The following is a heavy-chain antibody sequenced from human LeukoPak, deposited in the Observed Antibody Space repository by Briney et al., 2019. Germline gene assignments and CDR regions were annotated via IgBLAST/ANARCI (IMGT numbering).Heavy chain of an antibody. J-gene: IGHJ4*02. CDR1: GFTFSSYG. CDR3: AKDRGYSHGFDY. V-gene: IGHV3-30*18. Sequence: GGSLRLSCAASGFTFSSYGMHWVRQAPGKGLEWVAGISYDGRNKEYVDSVKGRFTISRDNSMNTLYLQMNSLRAEDTAVYNCAKDRGYSHGFDYWGQGTLVTVSS. D-gene: IGHD5-18*01. CDR2: ISYDGRNK.